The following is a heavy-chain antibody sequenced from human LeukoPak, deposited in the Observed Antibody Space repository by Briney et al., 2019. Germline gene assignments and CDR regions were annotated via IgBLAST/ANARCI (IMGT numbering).Heavy chain of an antibody. Sequence: SETLSLTCTVSGGSITSYFWTWIRQPPGKGLEWIGYIYHSGTTNYNPSLKSRATISADMSKSQFSLKLSSVTAADTAVYYCAQKAPFSPAYSQQWGQGTLVTVSS. V-gene: IGHV4-59*01. CDR3: AQKAPFSPAYSQQ. CDR2: IYHSGTT. D-gene: IGHD2/OR15-2a*01. CDR1: GGSITSYF. J-gene: IGHJ1*01.